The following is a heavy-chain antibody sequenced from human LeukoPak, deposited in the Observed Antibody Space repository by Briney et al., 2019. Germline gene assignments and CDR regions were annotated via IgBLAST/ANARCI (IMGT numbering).Heavy chain of an antibody. CDR1: GYTFTSYG. J-gene: IGHJ3*02. V-gene: IGHV1-18*01. CDR2: ISAYNGNT. CDR3: ARNLWFGESSDAFDM. Sequence: ASVKVSCKASGYTFTSYGISWVRQAPGQGLEWMGWISAYNGNTNYAQKFQGRVTMTRDTSISTAYMDMSSLRSDDTAVYYCARNLWFGESSDAFDMWGQGTMVTVSS. D-gene: IGHD3-10*01.